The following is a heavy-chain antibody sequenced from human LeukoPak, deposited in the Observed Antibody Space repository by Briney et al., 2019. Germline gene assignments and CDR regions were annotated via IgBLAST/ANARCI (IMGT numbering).Heavy chain of an antibody. V-gene: IGHV1-18*01. CDR1: GYTFTSYG. D-gene: IGHD3-16*02. CDR2: ISAYNGNT. CDR3: ARGYDYVWGSYRPAFES. J-gene: IGHJ4*02. Sequence: ASVKVSCQASGYTFTSYGISWVRQAPGQGLEWMGWISAYNGNTNYAQKLQGRVTMTTDTSTSTAYMELRSLRSDDTAVYYCARGYDYVWGSYRPAFESWGQGTLVTLSS.